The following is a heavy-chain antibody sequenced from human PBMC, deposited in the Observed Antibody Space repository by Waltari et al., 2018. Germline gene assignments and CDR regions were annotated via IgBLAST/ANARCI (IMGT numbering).Heavy chain of an antibody. V-gene: IGHV4-30-4*08. CDR1: GGSLSSGDYY. D-gene: IGHD2-2*01. Sequence: QVQLQESGPGLVKPSQTLSLTCTVSGGSLSSGDYYWSWIRQPPGRGLEWIGYIYYSGSTYYNPSLKSRVTISVDTSKNQFSLKLSSVTAADTAVYYCARAYCSSTSCYLRGYYFDYWGQGTLVTVSS. CDR3: ARAYCSSTSCYLRGYYFDY. J-gene: IGHJ4*02. CDR2: IYYSGST.